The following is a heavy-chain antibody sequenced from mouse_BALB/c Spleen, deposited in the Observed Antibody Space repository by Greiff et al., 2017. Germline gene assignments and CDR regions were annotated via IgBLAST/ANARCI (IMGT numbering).Heavy chain of an antibody. CDR2: IYPYNGGT. D-gene: IGHD2-4*01. Sequence: EVQVVESGPELVKPGASVKISCKASGYTFTDYNMHWVKQSHGKSLEWIGYIYPYNGGTGYNQKFKSKATLTVDNSSSTAYMELRSLTSEDSAVYYCAREGNYDDYWGQGTTLTVSS. CDR1: GYTFTDYN. CDR3: AREGNYDDY. V-gene: IGHV1S29*02. J-gene: IGHJ2*01.